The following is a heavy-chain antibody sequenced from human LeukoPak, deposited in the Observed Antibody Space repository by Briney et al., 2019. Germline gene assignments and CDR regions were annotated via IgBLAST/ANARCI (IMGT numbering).Heavy chain of an antibody. V-gene: IGHV3-33*06. CDR1: GFTFSSYG. Sequence: GGSLRPSCAASGFTFSSYGMHWVRQAPGKGLEWVAVIWYDGSNKYYADSVKGRFTISRDNSKNTLYLQMNSLRAEDTAVYYCAKGPHYGSEFDYWGQGTLVTVSS. CDR3: AKGPHYGSEFDY. CDR2: IWYDGSNK. J-gene: IGHJ4*02. D-gene: IGHD3-10*01.